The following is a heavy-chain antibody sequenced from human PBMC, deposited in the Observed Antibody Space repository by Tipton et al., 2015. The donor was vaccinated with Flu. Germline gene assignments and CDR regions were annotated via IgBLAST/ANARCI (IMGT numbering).Heavy chain of an antibody. J-gene: IGHJ6*02. V-gene: IGHV4-61*02. D-gene: IGHD6-13*01. CDR2: INTSGST. Sequence: TLSLTCTVSDDSITSGGLYWSWIRQPAGKGLEWIGRINTSGSTDYNPSLQSRVTISVDTSKNQFSLRLSSVTAADTAVYYCATAAGSHHYYYYALDVWGQGTTVTVSS. CDR3: ATAAGSHHYYYYALDV. CDR1: DDSITSGGLY.